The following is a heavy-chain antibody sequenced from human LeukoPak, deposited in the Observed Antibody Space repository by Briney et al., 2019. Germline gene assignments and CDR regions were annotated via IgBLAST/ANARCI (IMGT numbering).Heavy chain of an antibody. CDR1: GGSISSGGYY. Sequence: PSQTLSLSCTVSGGSISSGGYYWSWIRQHPGKGLEWIGYIYYSGSAYYNPSLKSRVTISVDTSENQFSLKLSSVTAADTAVYYCARVNYGSATKEDYWGQGTLVTVSS. V-gene: IGHV4-31*03. J-gene: IGHJ4*02. CDR3: ARVNYGSATKEDY. CDR2: IYYSGSA. D-gene: IGHD3-10*01.